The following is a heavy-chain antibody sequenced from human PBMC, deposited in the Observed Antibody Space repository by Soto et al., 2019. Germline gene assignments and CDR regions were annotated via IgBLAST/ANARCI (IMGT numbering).Heavy chain of an antibody. Sequence: GGSLRLSCSGSGFTFSSYSMSWVRQAPGKGLEWVSSISGSAGITYYADSVKGHFTISRDNSKSTLYLQMNSLRAEDTAVYYCAKEWSSGMDVWGQGTTVTVSS. D-gene: IGHD2-15*01. V-gene: IGHV3-23*01. CDR1: GFTFSSYS. J-gene: IGHJ6*02. CDR3: AKEWSSGMDV. CDR2: ISGSAGIT.